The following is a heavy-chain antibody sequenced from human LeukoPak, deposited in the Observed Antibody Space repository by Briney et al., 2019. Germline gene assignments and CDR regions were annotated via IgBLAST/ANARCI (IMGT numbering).Heavy chain of an antibody. CDR1: GFTFSDHH. Sequence: PGGSLRLSCEGSGFTFSDHHMDWVRQAPGMGLEWVGRGPARNKPNSCSTQYATSVRGRFTISRDDSKNSLYLQISSLTTEDTAMYYCTRVLTTDRGWYTFKFWGQGVLVTVSS. J-gene: IGHJ4*02. V-gene: IGHV3-72*01. CDR3: TRVLTTDRGWYTFKF. CDR2: ARNKPNSCST. D-gene: IGHD6-19*01.